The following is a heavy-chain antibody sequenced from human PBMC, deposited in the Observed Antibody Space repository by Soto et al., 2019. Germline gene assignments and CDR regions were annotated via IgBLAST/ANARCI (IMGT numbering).Heavy chain of an antibody. CDR3: AKDSSVKRITIFGVVIRNWFDP. CDR2: ISGSGGST. CDR1: GFTFSSYA. J-gene: IGHJ5*02. Sequence: PGGSLRLSCAASGFTFSSYAMSWVRQAPGKGLEWVSAISGSGGSTYYADSVKGRFTISRDNSKNTLYLQMNSLRAEDTAVYYCAKDSSVKRITIFGVVIRNWFDPWGQGT. D-gene: IGHD3-3*01. V-gene: IGHV3-23*01.